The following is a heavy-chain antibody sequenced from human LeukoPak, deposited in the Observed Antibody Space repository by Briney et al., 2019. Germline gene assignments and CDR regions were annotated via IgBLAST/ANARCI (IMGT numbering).Heavy chain of an antibody. CDR1: GYTFTSYG. D-gene: IGHD1-26*01. J-gene: IGHJ4*02. Sequence: EASVKVSCKASGYTFTSYGISWVRQAPGQELEWMGWISAYNGNTNYAQKVQGRVTMTTDTSTSTAYMELRSLRSDDTAVYYCARSSGTYYKGYFDYWGQGTLVTVSS. CDR3: ARSSGTYYKGYFDY. CDR2: ISAYNGNT. V-gene: IGHV1-18*01.